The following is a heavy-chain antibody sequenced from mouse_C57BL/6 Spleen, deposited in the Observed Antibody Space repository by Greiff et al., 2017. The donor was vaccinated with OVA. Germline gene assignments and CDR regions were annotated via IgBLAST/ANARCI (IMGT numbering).Heavy chain of an antibody. CDR2: ISYDGSN. CDR1: GYSITSGYY. Sequence: EVKLQESGPGLVKPSQSLSLTCSVTGYSITSGYYWNWIRQFPGNKLEWMGYISYDGSNNYNPSLKNRISITRDTSKNQFFLKLNSVTTEDTATYYCAREEEYWGQGTTLTVSS. CDR3: AREEEY. V-gene: IGHV3-6*01. J-gene: IGHJ2*01.